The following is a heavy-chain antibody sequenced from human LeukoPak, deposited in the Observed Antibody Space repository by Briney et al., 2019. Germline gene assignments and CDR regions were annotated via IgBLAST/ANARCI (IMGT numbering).Heavy chain of an antibody. V-gene: IGHV4-61*08. CDR2: IYYSGST. CDR3: ARAGNTAMVDY. J-gene: IGHJ4*02. Sequence: ASETLSLTCTVSGGSISSGDYYWSWIRQPPGKGLEWIGYIYYSGSTNYNPSLKSRVTISVDTSKNQFSLKLSSVTAADTAVYYCARAGNTAMVDYWGQGTLVTVSS. D-gene: IGHD5-18*01. CDR1: GGSISSGDYY.